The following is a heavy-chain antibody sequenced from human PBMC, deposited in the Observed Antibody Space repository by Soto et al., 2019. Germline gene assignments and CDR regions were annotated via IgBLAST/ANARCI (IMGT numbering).Heavy chain of an antibody. J-gene: IGHJ4*02. D-gene: IGHD3-3*01. Sequence: EVQLLESGGGLVQPGRSLRLSCAASGFTFSTYVMSWVRQAPGKGLEWVSAISSSDGSTHYADSVKGRFTISRDNSKKRLYLQMNSVRAEDTAIYYCAKGAQYDSWRANTAFDYWGQGTLVTV. CDR1: GFTFSTYV. CDR3: AKGAQYDSWRANTAFDY. CDR2: ISSSDGST. V-gene: IGHV3-23*01.